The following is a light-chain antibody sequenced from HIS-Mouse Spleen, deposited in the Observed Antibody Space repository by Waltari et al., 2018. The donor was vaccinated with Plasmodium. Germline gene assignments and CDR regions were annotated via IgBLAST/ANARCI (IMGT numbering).Light chain of an antibody. CDR2: EVS. Sequence: QSALTQPPSASGSPGQSVPISCTGTSSDVAGYTYVSWYHQHPGKAPKVMIYEVSTRPSGVPDRFSGSKSGNTASLTVSGLQAEDEADYYCSSYAGSNNLVFGGGTKLTVL. J-gene: IGLJ2*01. V-gene: IGLV2-8*01. CDR3: SSYAGSNNLV. CDR1: SSDVAGYTY.